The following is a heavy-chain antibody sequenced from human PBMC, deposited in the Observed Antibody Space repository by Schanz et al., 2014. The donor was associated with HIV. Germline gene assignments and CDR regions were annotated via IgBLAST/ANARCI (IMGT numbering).Heavy chain of an antibody. CDR3: ARSPSYGMDV. Sequence: QVQLVESGGGVVQPGRSLRLSCVASAFTFSNYIMYWVRQAPGKGLEWVAIISYDGSNKYYADSVKGRFTISRDNSKNTLYLQMNSLTAEDTAVYYCARSPSYGMDVWGQGTTVTVSS. CDR1: AFTFSNYI. CDR2: ISYDGSNK. J-gene: IGHJ6*02. V-gene: IGHV3-30-3*01.